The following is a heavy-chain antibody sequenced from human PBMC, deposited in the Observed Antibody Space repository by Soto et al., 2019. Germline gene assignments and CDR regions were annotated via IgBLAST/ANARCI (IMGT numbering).Heavy chain of an antibody. CDR1: GGSISSSNW. J-gene: IGHJ4*02. Sequence: SETLSLTCAVSGGSISSSNWWSWVRQPPGKGLEWIGEIYHSGSTNYNPSLKSRVTISVDKSKNQFSLKLSSVTAADTAVYYCAGSYDYVWGSYRPLGYWGQGTLVTVS. D-gene: IGHD3-16*02. CDR2: IYHSGST. CDR3: AGSYDYVWGSYRPLGY. V-gene: IGHV4-4*02.